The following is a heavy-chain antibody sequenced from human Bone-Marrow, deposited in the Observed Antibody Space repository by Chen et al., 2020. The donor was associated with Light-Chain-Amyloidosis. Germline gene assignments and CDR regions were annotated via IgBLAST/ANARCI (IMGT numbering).Heavy chain of an antibody. D-gene: IGHD3-3*01. CDR3: ARRIFGIVRTAYSYYMDV. V-gene: IGHV4-34*01. CDR1: GGSLSGYY. J-gene: IGHJ6*03. CDR2: INHSGDT. Sequence: QVQLQQWGAGLLKPSETLSLTGGVYGGSLSGYYWRWIRPSPGKGLEWIGEINHSGDTKYNTSLRCRVTISVDTSKNQFSLKLRSVTAADTAVYYCARRIFGIVRTAYSYYMDVWGKGTTVTVSS.